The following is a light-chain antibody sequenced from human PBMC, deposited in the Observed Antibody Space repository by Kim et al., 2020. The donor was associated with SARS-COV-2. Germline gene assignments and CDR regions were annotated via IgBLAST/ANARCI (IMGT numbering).Light chain of an antibody. V-gene: IGLV3-9*01. J-gene: IGLJ2*01. CDR2: RDS. Sequence: VALGQTAMITCGGNNIGSKNVHWYQQKPGQAPVLVIYRDSNRPSGIPERFSGSNSGNTATLTISRAQAGDEADYYCQVWDSSTVVFGGGTQLTVL. CDR1: NIGSKN. CDR3: QVWDSSTVV.